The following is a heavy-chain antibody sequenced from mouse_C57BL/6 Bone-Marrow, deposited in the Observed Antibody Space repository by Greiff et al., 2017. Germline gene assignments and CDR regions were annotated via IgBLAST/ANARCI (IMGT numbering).Heavy chain of an antibody. D-gene: IGHD2-3*01. J-gene: IGHJ2*01. CDR2: IYPGTGST. CDR1: GYIFTSYC. CDR3: ASSSYDGDSFDY. Sequence: QVQLQQSGAELVRPGASVKLSCKTSGYIFTSYCIHWVKQRSGQGLEWIARIYPGTGSTYYNEKFKGKATLTADKSSSTAYMQLSSMKSEDSAFYCCASSSYDGDSFDYWGQGTTLTLSS. V-gene: IGHV1-76*01.